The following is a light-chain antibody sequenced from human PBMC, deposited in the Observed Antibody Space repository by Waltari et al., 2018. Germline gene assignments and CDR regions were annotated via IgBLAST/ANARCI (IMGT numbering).Light chain of an antibody. CDR2: WVF. CDR1: QSLVPVDGNTY. J-gene: IGKJ2*01. V-gene: IGKV2-30*02. Sequence: VMPQSPVSLSVTLGQAASISCKSSQSLVPVDGNTYLNWFHQRPGQSPRRLIYWVFNRDSGVPDRFSGSGSGTDFTLRISRVEAEDFGVYYCMQGTRWPYTFGQGTQLDIK. CDR3: MQGTRWPYT.